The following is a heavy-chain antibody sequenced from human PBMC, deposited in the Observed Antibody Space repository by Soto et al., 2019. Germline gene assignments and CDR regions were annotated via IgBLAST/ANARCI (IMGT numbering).Heavy chain of an antibody. CDR2: IYYSGST. Sequence: QVQLQESGPGLVKPSQTLSLTCTVSGGSISSGDYYWSWIRQPPGKGLEWIGYIYYSGSTYYNPSLKSRVTISADTSTKPFSLKLSSVTAADTAVYYCARVVPHYYDSSGYCDYWGQGTLVTVSS. J-gene: IGHJ4*02. CDR3: ARVVPHYYDSSGYCDY. D-gene: IGHD3-22*01. CDR1: GGSISSGDYY. V-gene: IGHV4-30-4*01.